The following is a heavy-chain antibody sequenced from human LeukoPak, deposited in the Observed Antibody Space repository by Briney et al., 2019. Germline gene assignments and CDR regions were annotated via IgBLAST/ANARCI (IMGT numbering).Heavy chain of an antibody. Sequence: VASVKVSCKVSGYTLTELSMHWVRQAPGKGLEWMGGFDSEDGETIYAQKFQGRVTMTEDTSTDTAYMELSSLRSEDTAVYYCATAHYGGNYFDYWGQGTLVTVSS. J-gene: IGHJ4*02. CDR1: GYTLTELS. CDR3: ATAHYGGNYFDY. D-gene: IGHD4-23*01. CDR2: FDSEDGET. V-gene: IGHV1-24*01.